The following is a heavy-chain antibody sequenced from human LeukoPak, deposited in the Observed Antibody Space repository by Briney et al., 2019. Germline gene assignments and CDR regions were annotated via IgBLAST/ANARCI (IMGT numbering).Heavy chain of an antibody. Sequence: PGGSLRLSCAASGFTFSSYGMHWVRQAPGKGLEWVAFIRYDGSNKYYADSVKGRFTISRDNSKNTLYLQMNSLRAEDTAVYYCARCITMVRGVIRPFDYWGQGTLVTVSS. V-gene: IGHV3-30*02. CDR2: IRYDGSNK. CDR3: ARCITMVRGVIRPFDY. CDR1: GFTFSSYG. J-gene: IGHJ4*02. D-gene: IGHD3-10*01.